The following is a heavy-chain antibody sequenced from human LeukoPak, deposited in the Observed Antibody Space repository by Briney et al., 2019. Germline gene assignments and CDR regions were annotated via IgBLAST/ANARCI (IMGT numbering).Heavy chain of an antibody. CDR1: GGSISSRSYY. CDR3: ARRRDQEDYFDY. CDR2: VYYSGTT. J-gene: IGHJ4*02. Sequence: PSETLSLTCTVSGGSISSRSYYWAWVRQPPGKGLGWIGTVYYSGTTYYNPSLKSRVTISIDSSKNQFSLKVRSVTAADTAVYSCARRRDQEDYFDYWGQGTLVTVSS. V-gene: IGHV4-39*01.